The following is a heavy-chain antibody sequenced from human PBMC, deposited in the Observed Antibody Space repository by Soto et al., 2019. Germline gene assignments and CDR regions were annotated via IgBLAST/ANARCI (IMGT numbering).Heavy chain of an antibody. CDR1: GFTFSSYS. V-gene: IGHV3-21*01. CDR2: ISSSSSYI. Sequence: GSLRLSCAASGFTFSSYSMNWVRQAAGKGLEWVSSISSSSSYIYYADSVKGRFTISRDNAKNSLYLQMNSLRAEDTAAYYCARQVGAADRGGYFDYWGQGTLVTVSS. CDR3: ARQVGAADRGGYFDY. D-gene: IGHD2-15*01. J-gene: IGHJ4*02.